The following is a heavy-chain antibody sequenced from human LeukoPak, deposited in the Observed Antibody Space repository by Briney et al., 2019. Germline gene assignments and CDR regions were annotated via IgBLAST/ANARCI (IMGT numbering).Heavy chain of an antibody. J-gene: IGHJ4*02. D-gene: IGHD6-13*01. Sequence: SETLSLTCTVSGGSISSYYWSWIRQPPGKGLEWIGYIYYSGSTNYNPSLKSRVTISVDTSKNQFSLKLSSVTAADTAVYYCARHREAAEAFDYWGQGTLVTVSS. CDR2: IYYSGST. V-gene: IGHV4-59*08. CDR1: GGSISSYY. CDR3: ARHREAAEAFDY.